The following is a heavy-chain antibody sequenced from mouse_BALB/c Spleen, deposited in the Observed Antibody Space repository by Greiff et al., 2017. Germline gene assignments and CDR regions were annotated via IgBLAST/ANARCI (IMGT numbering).Heavy chain of an antibody. CDR3: ARNYGSSLDYFDY. J-gene: IGHJ2*01. CDR2: IDPSDSET. CDR1: GYSFTSYW. Sequence: VQVVESGPQLVRPGASVKISCKASGYSFTSYWMHWVKQRPGQGLEWIGMIDPSDSETRLNQKFKDKATLTADKSSSTAYMQLSSLTSEDSAVYYCARNYGSSLDYFDYWGQGTTLTVSS. V-gene: IGHV1S126*01. D-gene: IGHD1-1*01.